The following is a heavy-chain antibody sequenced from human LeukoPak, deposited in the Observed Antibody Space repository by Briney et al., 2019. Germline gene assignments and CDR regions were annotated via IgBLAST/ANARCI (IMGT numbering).Heavy chain of an antibody. D-gene: IGHD3-3*01. CDR3: AIRTYYDFWSGYFDF. V-gene: IGHV3-9*03. CDR2: ISWNSGRI. Sequence: GRSLRLSCAASGFTFEDYAMHWVRQPPGKGLEWVAGISWNSGRIGYVDTVKGRFTISRDNAKNSLYLQMDSLTAEDMAFYYCAIRTYYDFWSGYFDFWGQGTLVTVSS. J-gene: IGHJ4*02. CDR1: GFTFEDYA.